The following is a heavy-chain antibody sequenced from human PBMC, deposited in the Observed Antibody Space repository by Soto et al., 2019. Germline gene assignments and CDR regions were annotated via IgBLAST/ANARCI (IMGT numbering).Heavy chain of an antibody. CDR3: ANRLNQYDYGDYGLFDY. V-gene: IGHV3-23*01. CDR1: GFTFSSYA. D-gene: IGHD4-17*01. Sequence: LRLSCAASGFTFSSYAMSWVRQAPGKGLECVSAISGSGGSTYYVDSVKGRFTISRDYSKNTLYLQMDSLRAEDTAVYYCANRLNQYDYGDYGLFDYWGQGTLVTVSS. J-gene: IGHJ4*02. CDR2: ISGSGGST.